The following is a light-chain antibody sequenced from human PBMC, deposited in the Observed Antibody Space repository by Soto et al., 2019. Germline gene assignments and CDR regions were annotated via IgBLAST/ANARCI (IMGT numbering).Light chain of an antibody. V-gene: IGKV3-20*01. CDR3: QHYGSSLWT. J-gene: IGKJ1*01. Sequence: EIVLTQSPGTLSLSPGERATLSCRASQSVSSSFLAWYQQKPGQATRLLIFGASSRATDIPDRFSGSGSGTDFTLTISRLEPEDFAVYYCQHYGSSLWTFGQGTKVEIK. CDR2: GAS. CDR1: QSVSSSF.